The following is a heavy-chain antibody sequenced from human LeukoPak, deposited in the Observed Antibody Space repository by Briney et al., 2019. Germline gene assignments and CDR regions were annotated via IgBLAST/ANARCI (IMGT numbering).Heavy chain of an antibody. D-gene: IGHD2-15*01. V-gene: IGHV1-2*02. Sequence: ASVKVSCKASGYTFTGYYLHWVRQAPGQGFEWMGLINPKSGGTNYAQKFQGRVTMTRDTSIKTAYMELSGLRSDDTAVYYCATRDTLYCIGVSCEEIYYYSYMDVWGKGTTVTVSS. J-gene: IGHJ6*03. CDR2: INPKSGGT. CDR3: ATRDTLYCIGVSCEEIYYYSYMDV. CDR1: GYTFTGYY.